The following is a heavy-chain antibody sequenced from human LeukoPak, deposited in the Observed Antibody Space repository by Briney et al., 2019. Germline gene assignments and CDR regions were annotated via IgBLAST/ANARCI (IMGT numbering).Heavy chain of an antibody. Sequence: GRSLRLSCAASGFTFSSYGMHWVRQAPGKGLEWVAVISYDGSNKYYADSVKGRFTISRDNSKNTAYLQMNSLKTEDTAVYYCTRHKDIVVLFGYYYMDVWGKGTRVTVSS. J-gene: IGHJ6*03. CDR3: TRHKDIVVLFGYYYMDV. CDR1: GFTFSSYG. V-gene: IGHV3-30*03. CDR2: ISYDGSNK. D-gene: IGHD2-2*01.